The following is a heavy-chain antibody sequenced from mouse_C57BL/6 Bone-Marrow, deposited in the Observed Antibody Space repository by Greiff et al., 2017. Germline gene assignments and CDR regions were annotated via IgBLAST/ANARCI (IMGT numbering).Heavy chain of an antibody. J-gene: IGHJ4*01. V-gene: IGHV2-2*01. Sequence: VKLMESGPGLVQPSQSLSITCTVSGFSLTSYGVHWVRQSPGKGLEWLGVIWSGGSTDYNAAFISRLSISKDNSKSQVFFKMNSLQADDTAIYYCARWGLYYDYLCAMDYWGQGTSVTVSS. CDR1: GFSLTSYG. CDR2: IWSGGST. CDR3: ARWGLYYDYLCAMDY. D-gene: IGHD2-4*01.